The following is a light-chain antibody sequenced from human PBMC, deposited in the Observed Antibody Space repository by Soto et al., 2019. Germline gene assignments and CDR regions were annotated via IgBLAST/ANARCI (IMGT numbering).Light chain of an antibody. V-gene: IGLV2-14*01. CDR1: SSDVGGYNY. CDR2: DVS. Sequence: QSALTQPASVSGSPGQSITISCTGTSSDVGGYNYVSWYQQHPGKAPKLMIYDVSNRPSGVSNRFSGSKSGNTASLTISELQTEDEADYYCTSYTSPSTHVFGTGTKVTVL. J-gene: IGLJ1*01. CDR3: TSYTSPSTHV.